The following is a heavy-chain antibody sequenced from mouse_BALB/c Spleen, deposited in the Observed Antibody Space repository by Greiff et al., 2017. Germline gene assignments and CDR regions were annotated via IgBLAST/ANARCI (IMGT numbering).Heavy chain of an antibody. V-gene: IGHV1-54*01. D-gene: IGHD1-1*01. CDR2: INPGSGGT. Sequence: QVHVKQSGAELVRPGTSVKVSCKASGYAFTNYLIEWVKQRPGQGLEWIGVINPGSGGTNYNEKFKGKATLTADKSSSTAYMQLSSLTSDDSAVYFCARGGGFITTLDYWGQGTTLTVSS. CDR1: GYAFTNYL. J-gene: IGHJ2*01. CDR3: ARGGGFITTLDY.